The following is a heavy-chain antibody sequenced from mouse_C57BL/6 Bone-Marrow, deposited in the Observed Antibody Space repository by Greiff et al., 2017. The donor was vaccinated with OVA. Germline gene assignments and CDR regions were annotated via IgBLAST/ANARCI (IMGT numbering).Heavy chain of an antibody. D-gene: IGHD1-1*01. CDR3: ARGGDYGSSYDWYFDV. CDR1: GYTFTSYT. V-gene: IGHV1-4*01. CDR2: INPSSGYT. Sequence: QVQLQQSGAELARPGASVKMSCKASGYTFTSYTMHWVKQRPGQGLEWIGYINPSSGYTKYNQKFKDKATLTADKCSSKAYMQLSSLTSEDSAVYYCARGGDYGSSYDWYFDVWGTGTTVTVSS. J-gene: IGHJ1*03.